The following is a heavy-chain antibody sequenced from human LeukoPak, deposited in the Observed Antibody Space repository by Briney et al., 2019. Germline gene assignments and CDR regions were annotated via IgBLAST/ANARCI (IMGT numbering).Heavy chain of an antibody. D-gene: IGHD2-15*01. CDR2: IYTSGST. V-gene: IGHV4-61*02. CDR1: GGSITSGSYY. CDR3: ARYCSGGSCYGGFDY. J-gene: IGHJ4*02. Sequence: SETLSLTCTVSGGSITSGSYYWSWIRQPAGKGLEWIGRIYTSGSTNYNPSLKSRVTISVDTSKNQFSLKLSFVTAADTAVYFCARYCSGGSCYGGFDYWGQGTLVTVSS.